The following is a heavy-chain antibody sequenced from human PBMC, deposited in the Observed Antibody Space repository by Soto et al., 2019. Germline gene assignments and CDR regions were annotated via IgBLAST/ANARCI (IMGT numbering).Heavy chain of an antibody. CDR3: ARLVGYHYVSGRGGWFDP. CDR2: ISSDGNNK. D-gene: IGHD3-10*02. J-gene: IGHJ5*02. Sequence: QVQLVESGGGVVQPGRSLRLSCSASGFTFSNYPMHWVRQAPGKGLEWVAVISSDGNNKYYADSVKGRFTISRDNSKNTLYLQMDSLRADDTALYYCARLVGYHYVSGRGGWFDPWGQGTLVTVSS. V-gene: IGHV3-30-3*01. CDR1: GFTFSNYP.